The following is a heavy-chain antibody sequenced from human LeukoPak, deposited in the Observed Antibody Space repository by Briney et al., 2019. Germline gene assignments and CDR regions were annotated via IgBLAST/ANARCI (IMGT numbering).Heavy chain of an antibody. D-gene: IGHD1-26*01. CDR3: ARESWWELPRTCYFDY. CDR1: GYTFTSYY. V-gene: IGHV1-46*01. CDR2: INPSGGST. Sequence: ASVKVSCKASGYTFTSYYMHWVRQAPGQGLEWMGIINPSGGSTSYAQKFQGRVTMTRDMSTSTVYMELSSLRSEDTAVYYCARESWWELPRTCYFDYWGQGTLVTVSS. J-gene: IGHJ4*02.